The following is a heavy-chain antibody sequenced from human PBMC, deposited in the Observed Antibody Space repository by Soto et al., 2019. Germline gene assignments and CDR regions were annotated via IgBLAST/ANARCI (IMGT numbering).Heavy chain of an antibody. CDR2: IKNKANSYTT. V-gene: IGHV3-72*01. D-gene: IGHD6-19*01. J-gene: IGHJ4*02. Sequence: EVQLVESGEALVRPKGSWSSPGPPLDSPFGNNTLDGARRAQGRGLGGVGRIKNKANSYTTEYAAPVKGRFIISRDDSKNSVFLQMNRLKTDDTAVYYCTRVRLGSSRSSDYWGQGILVTVSS. CDR1: DSPFGNNT. CDR3: TRVRLGSSRSSDY.